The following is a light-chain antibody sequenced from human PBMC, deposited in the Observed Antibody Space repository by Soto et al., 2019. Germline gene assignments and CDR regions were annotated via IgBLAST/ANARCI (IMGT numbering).Light chain of an antibody. V-gene: IGLV2-11*01. J-gene: IGLJ2*01. CDR1: SSKVGGYNR. CDR2: DVT. Sequence: QAALTKPLSVPVSPGQSDTISCTGTSSKVGGYNRVSWYQHHPGKAPKLMIYDVTKRPSGVPDRFSGSKSGNTASLTISGSQAEDVADYFCCTDGGTTYVFG. CDR3: CTDGGTTYV.